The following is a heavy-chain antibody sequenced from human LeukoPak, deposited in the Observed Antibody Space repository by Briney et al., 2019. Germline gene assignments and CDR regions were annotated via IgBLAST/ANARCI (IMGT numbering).Heavy chain of an antibody. J-gene: IGHJ4*02. CDR2: IYYSGST. V-gene: IGHV4-61*01. CDR1: GGSISSGSYY. D-gene: IGHD6-13*01. Sequence: SETLSLTCTVSGGSISSGSYYCSWIRPPPGKGLEWIGYIYYSGSTNYNPSLKSRVTISVDTSKNQFSLKLSSVTAADTAVYYCARDAAAAGSFDYWGQGTLVTVSS. CDR3: ARDAAAAGSFDY.